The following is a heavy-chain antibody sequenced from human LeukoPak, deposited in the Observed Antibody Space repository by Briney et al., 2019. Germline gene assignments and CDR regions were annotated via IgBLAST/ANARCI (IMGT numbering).Heavy chain of an antibody. CDR3: AKGHSNGYYYFDS. CDR1: GFIFSNYD. Sequence: PGGSLRLSCAASGFIFSNYDMHWVRQAPGKGLEWVAVTSYDGSNKYYADSLKGRFTISRDNSKNTVFLQMNSLRGEDTAVYYCAKGHSNGYYYFDSWGQGTLVTVSS. V-gene: IGHV3-30*18. D-gene: IGHD5-24*01. CDR2: TSYDGSNK. J-gene: IGHJ4*02.